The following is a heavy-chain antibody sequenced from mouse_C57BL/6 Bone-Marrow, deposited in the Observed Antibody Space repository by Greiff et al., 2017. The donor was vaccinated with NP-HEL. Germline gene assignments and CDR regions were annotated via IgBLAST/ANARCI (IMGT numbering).Heavy chain of an antibody. D-gene: IGHD1-1*02. CDR1: GYTFTSYG. CDR3: ARKGNYYGLDY. V-gene: IGHV1-81*01. Sequence: VQLQQSGAELARPGASVKLSCKASGYTFTSYGISWVKQRTGQGLEWIGEIYPRSGNTYYNEKFKGKATLTADKSSSTAYMELRSLTSEDAAVYFCARKGNYYGLDYWGQGTTLTVSS. J-gene: IGHJ2*01. CDR2: IYPRSGNT.